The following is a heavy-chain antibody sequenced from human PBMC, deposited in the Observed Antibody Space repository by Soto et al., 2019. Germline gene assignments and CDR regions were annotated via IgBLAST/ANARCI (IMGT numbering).Heavy chain of an antibody. Sequence: LRLSFAASGFTFRSHWMSWFRRAAGKGLEWVANIKTDGSEKYYADSVKGRFTVSRDNTQNSVFLQMNSLRAEDTAVYYCTRVHMLAVPAASPWFDPWGQGTRVTVSS. V-gene: IGHV3-7*04. D-gene: IGHD2-2*01. CDR2: IKTDGSEK. J-gene: IGHJ5*02. CDR3: TRVHMLAVPAASPWFDP. CDR1: GFTFRSHW.